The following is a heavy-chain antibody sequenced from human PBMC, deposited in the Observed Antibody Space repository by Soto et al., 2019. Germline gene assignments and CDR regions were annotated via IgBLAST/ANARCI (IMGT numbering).Heavy chain of an antibody. CDR2: IIPIFGTA. CDR1: GGTFSSYA. Sequence: QVQLVQSGAEVKKPGSSVKVSCKASGGTFSSYAISWVRQAPGQGLEWMGGIIPIFGTANYAQKFQGRVTITEDESNRPAYMELSSLRSESAAVYYWARARSMVRGVRPHPFDSWGQGTLVTVSS. D-gene: IGHD3-10*01. J-gene: IGHJ4*02. V-gene: IGHV1-69*12. CDR3: ARARSMVRGVRPHPFDS.